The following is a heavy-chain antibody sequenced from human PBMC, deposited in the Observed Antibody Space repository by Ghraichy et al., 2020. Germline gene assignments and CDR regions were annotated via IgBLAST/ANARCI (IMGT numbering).Heavy chain of an antibody. J-gene: IGHJ6*02. D-gene: IGHD6-13*01. CDR2: ISAYNGNT. Sequence: ASLKVSCKASGYTFTSYGISWVRQAPGQGLEWMGWISAYNGNTNYAQKLQGRVTMTTDTSTSTAYMELRSLRSDDTAVYYCARGLIAAAGKHYYYGMDVWGQGTTVTVSS. CDR1: GYTFTSYG. CDR3: ARGLIAAAGKHYYYGMDV. V-gene: IGHV1-18*01.